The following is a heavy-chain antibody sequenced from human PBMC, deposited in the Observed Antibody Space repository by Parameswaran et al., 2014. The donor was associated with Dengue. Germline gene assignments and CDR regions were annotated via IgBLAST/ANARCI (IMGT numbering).Heavy chain of an antibody. D-gene: IGHD3/OR15-3a*01. CDR3: ARAFGPTTEFDY. Sequence: SWVRQAPGQGLEWMGWISAYNGNTNYAQKLQGRVTMTTDTSTSTAYMELRSLRSDDTAVYYCARAFGPTTEFDYWGQGTLVTVSS. CDR2: ISAYNGNT. J-gene: IGHJ4*02. V-gene: IGHV1-18*01.